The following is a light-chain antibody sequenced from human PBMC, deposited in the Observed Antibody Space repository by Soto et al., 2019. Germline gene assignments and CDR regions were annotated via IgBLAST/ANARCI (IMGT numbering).Light chain of an antibody. CDR3: SSFTSSSSWV. Sequence: QSVLTQPASVSGSPGQSITISCTGTSSDVGGYNYVSWYQQHPGKAPKVMIYEVSNRPSGVSYRFSGSKSGNTASLTISGLQAEDEADYYCSSFTSSSSWVFGGGTKLTV. CDR1: SSDVGGYNY. CDR2: EVS. V-gene: IGLV2-14*01. J-gene: IGLJ3*02.